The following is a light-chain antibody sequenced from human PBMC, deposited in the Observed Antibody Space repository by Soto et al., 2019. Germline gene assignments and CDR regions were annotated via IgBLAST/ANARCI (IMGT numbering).Light chain of an antibody. J-gene: IGKJ2*01. CDR1: QSVSTN. V-gene: IGKV3-15*01. CDR2: GAS. CDR3: HQYDDGPYT. Sequence: TMSPAVVSLNTRERVTLYCRASQSVSTNVAGYQQIPGQTPRLLIYGASTRATGIPVRFSGSGSGTEFTLTISSLQSEDFAVYYCHQYDDGPYTFGQGTKVDI.